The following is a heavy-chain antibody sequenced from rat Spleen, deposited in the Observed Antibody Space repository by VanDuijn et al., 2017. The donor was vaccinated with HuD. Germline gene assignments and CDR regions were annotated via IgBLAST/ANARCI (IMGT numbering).Heavy chain of an antibody. CDR1: GFTFSDHA. Sequence: EVQLVESGGGLVQPGRSMKLSCAASGFTFSDHAMAWVRQFPKKGLEWVAIITYDGGGTFYRDSVKGRFTISRDNAKNTLSLQMDSLRTEDTATYYCATPTPGIPFAYWGQGTLVTVSS. CDR2: ITYDGGGT. J-gene: IGHJ3*01. CDR3: ATPTPGIPFAY. D-gene: IGHD1-4*01. V-gene: IGHV5-7*01.